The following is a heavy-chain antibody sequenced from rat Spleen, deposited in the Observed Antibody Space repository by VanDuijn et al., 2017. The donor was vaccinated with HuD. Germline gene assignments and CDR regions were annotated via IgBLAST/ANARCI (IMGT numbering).Heavy chain of an antibody. D-gene: IGHD1-9*01. Sequence: EVQLVESGGGLVRPGRSLKLSCAASGFTFSDYYMAWVRQAPTKGLEWVATVSYDGSSTYYRDSVKGRFTVSRDNAKSTLYLQMDSLRSEDTATYYCAKGAYYGYNYDYFDYWGQGVMVTVSS. CDR3: AKGAYYGYNYDYFDY. CDR2: VSYDGSST. V-gene: IGHV5-7*01. J-gene: IGHJ2*01. CDR1: GFTFSDYY.